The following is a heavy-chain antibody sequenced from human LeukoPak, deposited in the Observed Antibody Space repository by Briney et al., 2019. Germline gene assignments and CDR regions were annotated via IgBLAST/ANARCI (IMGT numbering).Heavy chain of an antibody. CDR1: GFTFSNYA. V-gene: IGHV3-23*01. CDR3: AKQWVDC. J-gene: IGHJ4*02. Sequence: QPGGSLRLSCAASGFTFSNYAMNWVRQAPWKGLEWVSSISESGDTTHYADSVKGRFTISRDNAQNTLYLQMNTLRAEDTALYYCAKQWVDCWGQGTLVTVSS. CDR2: ISESGDTT. D-gene: IGHD1-26*01.